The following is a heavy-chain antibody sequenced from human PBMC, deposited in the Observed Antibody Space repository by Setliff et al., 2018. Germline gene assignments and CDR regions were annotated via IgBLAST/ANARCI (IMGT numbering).Heavy chain of an antibody. J-gene: IGHJ3*01. D-gene: IGHD2-21*02. Sequence: GGSLRLSCAASGFTFSTYWMTWTRQAPGKGLEWVANIKGDGSEKYYVDSVEGRFAISRDNAKNSLYLQMNSLRAEDTAVYYCARAGLPYAADVWGQGTKVTVSS. V-gene: IGHV3-7*01. CDR1: GFTFSTYW. CDR3: ARAGLPYAADV. CDR2: IKGDGSEK.